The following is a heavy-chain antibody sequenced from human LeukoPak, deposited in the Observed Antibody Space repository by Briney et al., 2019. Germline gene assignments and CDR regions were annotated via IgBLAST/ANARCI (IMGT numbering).Heavy chain of an antibody. CDR3: ARDSSGYYFKSSWYFDL. D-gene: IGHD3-22*01. Sequence: ASVKVSCKASGYSFTGYYMHWVRQAPGQGLEWMGWINPNSGDTKYAQKFQGRVTMTRDTSISTAYMELTRLRSDDTAVYYCARDSSGYYFKSSWYFDLWGRGTLVTVSS. CDR1: GYSFTGYY. V-gene: IGHV1-2*02. J-gene: IGHJ2*01. CDR2: INPNSGDT.